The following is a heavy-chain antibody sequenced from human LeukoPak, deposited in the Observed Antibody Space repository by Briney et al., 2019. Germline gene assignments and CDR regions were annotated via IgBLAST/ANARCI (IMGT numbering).Heavy chain of an antibody. CDR3: AKPYYYDSSGSHDAFDI. V-gene: IGHV3-23*01. D-gene: IGHD3-22*01. CDR1: GFTFSSYA. Sequence: GGSLRLSCAASGFTFSSYAMSWVRQAPGKGLEWVSTINGGGVNTHYADSVKGRFTISRDNSKNTLYLQMNSLRAEDTAVYYCAKPYYYDSSGSHDAFDIWGQGTMVTVSS. J-gene: IGHJ3*02. CDR2: INGGGVNT.